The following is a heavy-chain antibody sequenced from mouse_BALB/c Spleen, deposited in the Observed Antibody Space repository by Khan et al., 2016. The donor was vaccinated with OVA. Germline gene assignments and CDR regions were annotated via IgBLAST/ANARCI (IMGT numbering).Heavy chain of an antibody. CDR1: GFTFSDYG. CDR3: SRGGGTAPFAY. V-gene: IGHV5-15*02. CDR2: ISDLAYSI. J-gene: IGHJ3*01. Sequence: EVELVESGGGLVQPGGSRKLSCAASGFTFSDYGMAWVRQAPGKGPEWVAFISDLAYSIYYADTVTGRFTISRENVKNPLYLEMSSLRSEDTAMYYCSRGGGTAPFAYWGQGTLVTVSA. D-gene: IGHD1-2*01.